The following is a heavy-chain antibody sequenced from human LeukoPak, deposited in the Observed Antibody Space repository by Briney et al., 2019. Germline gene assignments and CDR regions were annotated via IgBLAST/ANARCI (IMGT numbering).Heavy chain of an antibody. CDR3: AKLLPGIVGASRAEDY. J-gene: IGHJ4*02. Sequence: RAGGSLRLSCAASGFTFSSYSMNWVRQAPGKGLEWVSSISSSSSYIYYAGSVKGRFTISRDNAKNSLYLQMNSLRAEDTAVYYCAKLLPGIVGASRAEDYWGQGTLVTVSS. CDR2: ISSSSSYI. CDR1: GFTFSSYS. D-gene: IGHD1-26*01. V-gene: IGHV3-21*01.